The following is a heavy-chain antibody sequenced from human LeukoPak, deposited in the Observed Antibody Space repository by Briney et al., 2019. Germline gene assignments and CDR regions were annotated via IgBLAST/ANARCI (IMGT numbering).Heavy chain of an antibody. D-gene: IGHD4-17*01. J-gene: IGHJ4*02. CDR2: ISYDGSNK. CDR1: GFTFSSYG. CDR3: ARDRDYAFDY. V-gene: IGHV3-30*03. Sequence: GGSLRLSCAASGFTFSSYGMHWVRQAPGKGLEWVAVISYDGSNKYYADSVKGRFTISRDNSKNTLYLQMNSLRAEDTAVYYCARDRDYAFDYWGQGTLVTVSS.